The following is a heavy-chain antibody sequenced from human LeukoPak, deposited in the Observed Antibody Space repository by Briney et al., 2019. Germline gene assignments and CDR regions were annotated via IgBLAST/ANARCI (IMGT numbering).Heavy chain of an antibody. CDR1: GGSISSCSYF. D-gene: IGHD3-10*01. Sequence: PSETLSLTCSVSGGSISSCSYFWGWIRQPPGKGLEWIASVHHSGSTYSNPSLKSRLTISVDPSKNQFSLKMSSVTAADTAVYFCARQLYVSGSYYAPMDVWGKGTTVTISS. CDR3: ARQLYVSGSYYAPMDV. CDR2: VHHSGST. V-gene: IGHV4-39*01. J-gene: IGHJ6*03.